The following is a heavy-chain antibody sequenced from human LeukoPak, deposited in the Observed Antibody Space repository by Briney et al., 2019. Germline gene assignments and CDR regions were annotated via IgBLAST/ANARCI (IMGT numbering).Heavy chain of an antibody. J-gene: IGHJ4*02. CDR2: ISYDGSNK. D-gene: IGHD1-14*01. CDR1: GFTFSSYA. CDR3: ARGSGPGYFDY. Sequence: GGSLRLSCAASGFTFSSYAMHWVRQAPGKGLEWVAVISYDGSNKYYADSVKGRFTISRDNSKNTLYLQMNSLRAEDTAVYYCARGSGPGYFDYWGQGTLVTVSS. V-gene: IGHV3-30-3*01.